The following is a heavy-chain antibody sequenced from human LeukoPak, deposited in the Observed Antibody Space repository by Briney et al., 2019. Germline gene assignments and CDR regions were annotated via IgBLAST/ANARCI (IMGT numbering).Heavy chain of an antibody. D-gene: IGHD3-22*01. V-gene: IGHV3-30-3*01. CDR2: ISYDGSNK. Sequence: PGGSLRLSCAASGFTFSSYAMHWVRQAPGKGLEWVAFISYDGSNKYYADSVKGRFTISRDNSKNTLYLQMNSLRAEDTAVYYCAREYYYDSSGFAKPVSHDAFDIWGQGTMVTVSS. J-gene: IGHJ3*02. CDR3: AREYYYDSSGFAKPVSHDAFDI. CDR1: GFTFSSYA.